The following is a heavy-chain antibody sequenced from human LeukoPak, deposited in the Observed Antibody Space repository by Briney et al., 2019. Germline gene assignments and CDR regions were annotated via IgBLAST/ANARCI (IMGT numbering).Heavy chain of an antibody. Sequence: GGSLRLSCAASGFTFSAFWMHWVRHAPGKGLVWVSRINSDGSSTTYADSVKGRFTVSRDNAKDTLYLQMDSLRAEDSAVYYCARGLVHDTSGYYSDYWGQGILVTVSS. V-gene: IGHV3-74*01. D-gene: IGHD3-22*01. J-gene: IGHJ4*02. CDR2: INSDGSST. CDR1: GFTFSAFW. CDR3: ARGLVHDTSGYYSDY.